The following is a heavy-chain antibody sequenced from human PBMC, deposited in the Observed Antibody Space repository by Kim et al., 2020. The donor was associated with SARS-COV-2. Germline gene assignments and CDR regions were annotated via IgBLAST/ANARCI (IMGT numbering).Heavy chain of an antibody. CDR3: AKGSSSGWGYFDS. CDR1: GFTFTSYA. Sequence: GGSLRLSCAASGFTFTSYAMTWVRQAPGKGLEWVSTVTGSDGRTFYADSVKGRFLISRDNSKNTLFLQMNSLRAEDTAVYFCAKGSSSGWGYFDSWGQGTLVTVSS. D-gene: IGHD6-19*01. J-gene: IGHJ4*02. V-gene: IGHV3-23*01. CDR2: VTGSDGRT.